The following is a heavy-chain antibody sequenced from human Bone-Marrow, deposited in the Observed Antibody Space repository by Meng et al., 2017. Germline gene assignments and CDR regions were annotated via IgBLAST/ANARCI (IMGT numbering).Heavy chain of an antibody. J-gene: IGHJ1*01. Sequence: QLQLQESGPGLVKPSETLSLTCTVSGGSIGSSSYYWGWIRQPPGEGLEWIGVIYYNGVTYYKPSLKSRVTISADASKNQFSLKLSSVTAADTAVYHCLRGSGGSVWGQGTLVTVSS. V-gene: IGHV4-39*01. D-gene: IGHD3-10*01. CDR2: IYYNGVT. CDR1: GGSIGSSSYY. CDR3: LRGSGGSV.